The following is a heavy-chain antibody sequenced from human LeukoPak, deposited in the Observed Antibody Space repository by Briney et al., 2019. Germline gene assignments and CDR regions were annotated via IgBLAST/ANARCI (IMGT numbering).Heavy chain of an antibody. J-gene: IGHJ4*02. CDR2: INPNSGGT. CDR3: AREGVSSGRSLDY. D-gene: IGHD3-10*01. CDR1: GYTFTGYY. V-gene: IGHV1-2*02. Sequence: ASVKVSCKASGYTFTGYYMHWVRQAPGQGLEWMGWINPNSGGTNYAQKFQGRVTMTRDTSISTAYMELSRLRSDDTAVYYCAREGVSSGRSLDYWGQGTLVTVSS.